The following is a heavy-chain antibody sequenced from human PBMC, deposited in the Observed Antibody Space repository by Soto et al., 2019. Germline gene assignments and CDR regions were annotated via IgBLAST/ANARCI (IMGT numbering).Heavy chain of an antibody. Sequence: PSETLSLTCTVSGGSISSSSYYWGWIRQPPGKGLEWIGSIYYSGSTYYNPSLKSRVTISVDTSKNQFSLKLSSVTAADTAVYYCARGRGDDYGVSFDYWGQGTLVTVSS. J-gene: IGHJ4*02. V-gene: IGHV4-39*01. CDR3: ARGRGDDYGVSFDY. D-gene: IGHD4-17*01. CDR2: IYYSGST. CDR1: GGSISSSSYY.